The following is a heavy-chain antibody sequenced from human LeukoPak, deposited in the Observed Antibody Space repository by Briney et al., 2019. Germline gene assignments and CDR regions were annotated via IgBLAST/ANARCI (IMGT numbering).Heavy chain of an antibody. D-gene: IGHD2-15*01. CDR1: GFTFSSYW. V-gene: IGHV3-7*01. CDR3: ARAPSFVGTDAFDI. J-gene: IGHJ3*02. CDR2: IKQDGSEK. Sequence: GGSLRLSCAATGFTFSSYWMSWVRQAPGKGQEWVANIKQDGSEKYYVDSVKGRFTISRDNAKNSLYLQMNSLRAEDTAVYYCARAPSFVGTDAFDIWGQGTMVTVSS.